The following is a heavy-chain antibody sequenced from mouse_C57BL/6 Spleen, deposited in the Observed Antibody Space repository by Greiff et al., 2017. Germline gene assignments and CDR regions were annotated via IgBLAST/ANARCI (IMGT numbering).Heavy chain of an antibody. J-gene: IGHJ1*03. CDR1: GFTISSYA. CDR2: ISSGGDYI. CDR3: TRVRTNWPSYFDV. V-gene: IGHV5-9-1*02. D-gene: IGHD4-1*01. Sequence: EVKLVESGEGLVKPGGSLKLSCAASGFTISSYAMSWVRQTPEKRLEWVAYISSGGDYIFYAATVKGPFPISRDNARNTLYLQLRSLKSEDTAMYYCTRVRTNWPSYFDVWGTGTTVTVSS.